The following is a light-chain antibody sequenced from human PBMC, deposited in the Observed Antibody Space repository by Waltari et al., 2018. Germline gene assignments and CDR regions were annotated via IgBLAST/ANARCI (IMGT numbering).Light chain of an antibody. CDR3: QSYDNNLGGSRV. V-gene: IGLV1-40*01. Sequence: QSVLTQPPSVSGAPGQRVTISCTGSSSNIGARYDVHWYQQLPGTAPKLLIYGNGNRPSGVPDRFSGSKSGTSASLAITGLQAEDEADYYCQSYDNNLGGSRVFGGGTRLTVL. CDR2: GNG. CDR1: SSNIGARYD. J-gene: IGLJ3*02.